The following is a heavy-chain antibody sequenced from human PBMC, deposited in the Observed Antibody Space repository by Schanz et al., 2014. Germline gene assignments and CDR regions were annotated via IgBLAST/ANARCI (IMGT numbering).Heavy chain of an antibody. Sequence: VQLLESGGGLIQPGGSLRLSCAASGFIFGSSVMAWVRQAPGKGLEWVGVISYDGSKKSYADSVKGRFTISRDNSKNTLYLQMNSLRAEDTAVYYCAKVRYSSGWRGDYFDEWGQGTLVTVAS. CDR1: GFIFGSSV. V-gene: IGHV3-30*18. CDR3: AKVRYSSGWRGDYFDE. J-gene: IGHJ4*02. CDR2: ISYDGSKK. D-gene: IGHD6-25*01.